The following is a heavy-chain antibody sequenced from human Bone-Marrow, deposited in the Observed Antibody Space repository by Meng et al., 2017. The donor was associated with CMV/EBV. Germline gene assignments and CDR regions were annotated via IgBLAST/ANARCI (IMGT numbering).Heavy chain of an antibody. V-gene: IGHV3-64*02. Sequence: GESLKISCAASGFTFSSYAMHWVRQAPGKGLEYVSAISSNGGSTYYADSVKGRFTISRDNSKNTLYLQMGSLRAEDMAVYYCARDRLPSLVVPAANLFDPWGQGTLVTVSS. CDR3: ARDRLPSLVVPAANLFDP. D-gene: IGHD2-2*01. CDR2: ISSNGGST. CDR1: GFTFSSYA. J-gene: IGHJ5*02.